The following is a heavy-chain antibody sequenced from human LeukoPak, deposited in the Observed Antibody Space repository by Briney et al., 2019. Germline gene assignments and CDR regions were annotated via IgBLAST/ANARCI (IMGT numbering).Heavy chain of an antibody. Sequence: SGPTLVNPTQTLTLTCTFSGFSLSTSGMCVSWIRRPPGKALEWLARIDWDDDKYYSTSLKTRLTISKDTSKNQVVLTMTNMDPVDTATYYCARIQYYDFWSGYNWFDPWGQGTLVTVSS. V-gene: IGHV2-70*11. CDR1: GFSLSTSGMC. J-gene: IGHJ5*02. D-gene: IGHD3-3*01. CDR3: ARIQYYDFWSGYNWFDP. CDR2: IDWDDDK.